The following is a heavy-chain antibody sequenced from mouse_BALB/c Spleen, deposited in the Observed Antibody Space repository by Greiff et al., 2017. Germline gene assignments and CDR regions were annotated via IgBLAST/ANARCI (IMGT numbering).Heavy chain of an antibody. J-gene: IGHJ1*01. CDR2: ILPGSGST. CDR3: ARTYGSSYWYFDV. V-gene: IGHV1-9*01. CDR1: GYTFSSYW. Sequence: QVQLQQSGAELMKPGASVKISCKATGYTFSSYWIEWVKQRPGHGLEWIGEILPGSGSTNYNEKFKGKATFTADTSSNTAYMQLSSLTSEDSAVYYCARTYGSSYWYFDVWGAGTTVTVSS. D-gene: IGHD1-1*01.